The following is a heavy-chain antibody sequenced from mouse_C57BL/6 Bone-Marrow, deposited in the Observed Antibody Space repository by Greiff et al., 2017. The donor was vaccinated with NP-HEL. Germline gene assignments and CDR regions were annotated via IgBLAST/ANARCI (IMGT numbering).Heavy chain of an antibody. CDR2: IDPENGDT. CDR3: TDSSGT. J-gene: IGHJ2*01. V-gene: IGHV14-4*01. D-gene: IGHD3-2*02. CDR1: GFNIKDDY. Sequence: EVKLEESGAELVRPGASVKLSCTASGFNIKDDYMHWVKQRPEQGLEWIGWIDPENGDTEYASKFQGKATITADTSSNTAYLQLSSLTSEDTAVYYCTDSSGTWGQGTTLTVSS.